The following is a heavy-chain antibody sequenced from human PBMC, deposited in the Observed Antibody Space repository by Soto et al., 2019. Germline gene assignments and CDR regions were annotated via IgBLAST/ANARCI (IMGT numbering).Heavy chain of an antibody. D-gene: IGHD6-19*01. Sequence: SVKVSCKASGGTFSSYAISWVRQAPGQGLEWMGGIIPIFDTANYAQKFQGRVTITADNSSGTAYRGLSSLRYEDTALYYCARCSVDMRFDYWGQGTLVTVSS. CDR3: ARCSVDMRFDY. V-gene: IGHV1-69*06. CDR2: IIPIFDTA. J-gene: IGHJ4*02. CDR1: GGTFSSYA.